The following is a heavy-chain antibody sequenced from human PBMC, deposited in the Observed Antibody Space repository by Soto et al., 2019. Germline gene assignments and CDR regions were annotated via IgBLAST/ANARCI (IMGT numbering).Heavy chain of an antibody. Sequence: GGSLRLSCAASGFTFSSYWMHWVRQAPGKGLVWVSRMNEDGGTTDYADSVKGRFTISRDNAKNTLYLQMNSLRVEDTAVYYCASDLSGRADVWGQGTTVTVYS. V-gene: IGHV3-74*01. CDR3: ASDLSGRADV. D-gene: IGHD3-10*01. J-gene: IGHJ6*02. CDR2: MNEDGGTT. CDR1: GFTFSSYW.